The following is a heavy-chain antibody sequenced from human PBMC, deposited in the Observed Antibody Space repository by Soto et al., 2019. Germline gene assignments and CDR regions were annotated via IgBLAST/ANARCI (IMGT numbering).Heavy chain of an antibody. CDR2: IYYSGRT. CDR1: GPSTTSYS. CDR3: ARFGPPSVSYLGYYYYYGMYV. J-gene: IGHJ6*02. D-gene: IGHD1-26*01. V-gene: IGHV4-59*01. Sequence: PETLSLTCTVSGPSTTSYSWSWDRPPPGEGRGWIGSIYYSGRTTYNSSLKSQVTISGDTSHNQSTRKLSAVNPPATAVYYCARFGPPSVSYLGYYYYYGMYVWGQGTTVTVSS.